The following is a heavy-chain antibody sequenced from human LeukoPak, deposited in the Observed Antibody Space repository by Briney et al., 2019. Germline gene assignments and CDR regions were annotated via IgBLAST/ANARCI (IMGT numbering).Heavy chain of an antibody. J-gene: IGHJ4*02. CDR2: INPNSGGT. D-gene: IGHD3-9*01. CDR1: GYTFTGYY. V-gene: IGHV1-2*02. CDR3: ARDRGDGLTGYSHDFDY. Sequence: ASVKVSCKASGYTFTGYYMHWVRQAPGQGLEWMGWINPNSGGTNYAQKFQGRVTMTRDTSISTAYTELSRLRSDDTAVYYCARDRGDGLTGYSHDFDYWGQGTLVTVSS.